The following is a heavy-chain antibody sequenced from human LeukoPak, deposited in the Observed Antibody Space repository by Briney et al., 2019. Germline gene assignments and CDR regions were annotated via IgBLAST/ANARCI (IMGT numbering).Heavy chain of an antibody. CDR3: ARASCGGGTCYDSRGWFDP. J-gene: IGHJ5*02. CDR2: ISSNGGST. D-gene: IGHD2-15*01. V-gene: IGHV3-64*01. CDR1: GFTFSSYA. Sequence: GGSLRLSCAASGFTFSSYAMHWVRQAPGKGLEYVSAISSNGGSTYYANSVKGRFTISRDNSKNTLYLQMGSLRAEDMAVYYCARASCGGGTCYDSRGWFDPWGQGTLVTVSS.